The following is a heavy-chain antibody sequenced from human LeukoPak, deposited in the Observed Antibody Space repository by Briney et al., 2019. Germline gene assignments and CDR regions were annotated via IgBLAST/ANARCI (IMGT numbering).Heavy chain of an antibody. CDR1: GGTSSSYA. Sequence: ASVKVSCKASGGTSSSYAISWVRQAPGQGLEWMGRIIPIFGTANYAQKFQGRVTITTDESTSTAYMELSSLRSEDTAVYYCARDDSPALGELYFDYWGQGTLVTVSS. J-gene: IGHJ4*02. CDR2: IIPIFGTA. D-gene: IGHD3-16*01. CDR3: ARDDSPALGELYFDY. V-gene: IGHV1-69*05.